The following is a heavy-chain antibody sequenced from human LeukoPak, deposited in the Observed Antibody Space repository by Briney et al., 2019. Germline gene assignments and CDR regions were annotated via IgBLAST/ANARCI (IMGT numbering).Heavy chain of an antibody. CDR1: GFTFSDYW. D-gene: IGHD3-10*01. CDR3: AKSDCASDGCKLLNY. J-gene: IGHJ4*02. V-gene: IGHV3-74*01. CDR2: INTDESRT. Sequence: PGGSLRLSCAASGFTFSDYWMHWVRQVPGKGLVWVSRINTDESRTNYADSVEGRFTISRDSSKNTLYLQMNSLRTEDTAVYYCAKSDCASDGCKLLNYWGQGTLVTASS.